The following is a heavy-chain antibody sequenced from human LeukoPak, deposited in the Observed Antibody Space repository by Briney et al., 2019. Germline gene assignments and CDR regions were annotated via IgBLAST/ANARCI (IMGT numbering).Heavy chain of an antibody. V-gene: IGHV3-53*01. CDR1: GFIVTSNY. J-gene: IGHJ4*02. CDR3: AKMMAVAGTTGGDYFDY. D-gene: IGHD6-13*01. CDR2: IYSGGAA. Sequence: GGSLRLSCAASGFIVTSNYMSWVRQAPGKGLEWVSVIYSGGAAYYADSVKGRFTISRDHSKNTLYLQMNSLRAEDTAVYYCAKMMAVAGTTGGDYFDYWGQGTLVTVSS.